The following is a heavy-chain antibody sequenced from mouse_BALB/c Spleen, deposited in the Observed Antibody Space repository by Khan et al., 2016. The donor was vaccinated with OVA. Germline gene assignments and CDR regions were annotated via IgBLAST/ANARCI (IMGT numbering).Heavy chain of an antibody. J-gene: IGHJ4*01. CDR3: ARDGNYMDY. CDR1: GYSITSGYS. Sequence: EVQLQESGPDLVKPSQSLALTCTVTGYSITSGYSWHWIRQFPGNKLEWMGYIYYRGSINYNPSLKSRISITRDTSKNQALLQLISVTTEDTATYYCARDGNYMDYWGKGTTVTVSS. D-gene: IGHD2-1*01. V-gene: IGHV3-1*02. CDR2: IYYRGSI.